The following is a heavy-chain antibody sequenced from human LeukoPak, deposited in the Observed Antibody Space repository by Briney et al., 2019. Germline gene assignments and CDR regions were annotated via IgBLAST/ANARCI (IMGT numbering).Heavy chain of an antibody. D-gene: IGHD2-15*01. CDR2: IRYDGSNK. CDR3: ARAGYCSGGSCYYYYGMDV. J-gene: IGHJ6*02. CDR1: RFTFSSYG. V-gene: IGHV3-30*02. Sequence: TGGSLRLSCAASRFTFSSYGMHWVRQAPGKGLEWVAFIRYDGSNKYYADSVKGRFTISRDNSKNTLYLQMNSLRAEDTAVYYCARAGYCSGGSCYYYYGMDVWGQGTTVTVSS.